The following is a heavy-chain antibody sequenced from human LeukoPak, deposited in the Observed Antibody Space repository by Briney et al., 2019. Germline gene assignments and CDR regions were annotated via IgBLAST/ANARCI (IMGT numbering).Heavy chain of an antibody. V-gene: IGHV3-74*01. D-gene: IGHD3-10*01. J-gene: IGHJ4*02. CDR1: GFTFSSYW. CDR3: AKGAYGYYGSGNPLDY. CDR2: INSDGSST. Sequence: PGGSLRLSCAASGFTFSSYWMHWVRQAPGKGLVWVSRINSDGSSTNYADSVKGRFTISRDNAKNTLYLQMNSLRAEDTAVYYCAKGAYGYYGSGNPLDYWGQGTLVTVSS.